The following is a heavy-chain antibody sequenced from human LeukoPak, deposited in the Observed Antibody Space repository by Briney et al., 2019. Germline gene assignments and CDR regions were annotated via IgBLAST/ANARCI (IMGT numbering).Heavy chain of an antibody. CDR3: VTDGFGVGWNALDW. Sequence: GGSLRLSCTASEVTLNNAWMSWVRQAPGKGLEWVGRIKSKTHDETTDYSAPVKGRFSISRDDSKNTLYLQMNSLRTDDTAVYYCVTDGFGVGWNALDWWGQGILVTVSS. CDR2: IKSKTHDETT. CDR1: EVTLNNAW. D-gene: IGHD1-1*01. V-gene: IGHV3-15*01. J-gene: IGHJ4*02.